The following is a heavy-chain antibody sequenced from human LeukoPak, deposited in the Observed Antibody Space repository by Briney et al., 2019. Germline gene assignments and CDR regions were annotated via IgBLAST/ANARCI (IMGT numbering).Heavy chain of an antibody. Sequence: SVKVSCKASGGTFSNYAISWVRQAPGQGLEWMGRIIPIFGTANYAQKFQGRVTITTDESTSTAYMELSSLRSEDTAVYYCARGVDTEASCNYWGQGTLVTVSS. D-gene: IGHD5-18*01. CDR1: GGTFSNYA. CDR3: ARGVDTEASCNY. CDR2: IIPIFGTA. J-gene: IGHJ4*02. V-gene: IGHV1-69*05.